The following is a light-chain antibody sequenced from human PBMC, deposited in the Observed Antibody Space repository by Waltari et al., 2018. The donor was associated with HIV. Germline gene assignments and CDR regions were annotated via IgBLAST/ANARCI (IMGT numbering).Light chain of an antibody. Sequence: QSVLTQPPSASGTPGQGVTISCSGSSSNIGYNYVYWYQQLPGTAPKLLIYRNNHRPSGVPDRFSGSKSGTSASLTISGLRSEDEADYYCASWDDSLSGWVFGGGTKLTVL. J-gene: IGLJ3*02. CDR1: SSNIGYNY. CDR2: RNN. V-gene: IGLV1-47*01. CDR3: ASWDDSLSGWV.